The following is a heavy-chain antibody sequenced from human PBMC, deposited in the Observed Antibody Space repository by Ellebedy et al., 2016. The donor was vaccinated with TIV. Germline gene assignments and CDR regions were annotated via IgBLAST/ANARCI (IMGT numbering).Heavy chain of an antibody. CDR1: GLTFRSYD. D-gene: IGHD6-13*01. CDR2: ISYAGTNK. CDR3: ARGGFGSWFDY. Sequence: GESLKISCAASGLTFRSYDVHWVRQAPGTGLEWVAAISYAGTNKEYADSVKGRFTISRDNSKNTVYLQMNSLRAEDTAVYYCARGGFGSWFDYWGQGTLATVSS. V-gene: IGHV3-30-3*01. J-gene: IGHJ4*02.